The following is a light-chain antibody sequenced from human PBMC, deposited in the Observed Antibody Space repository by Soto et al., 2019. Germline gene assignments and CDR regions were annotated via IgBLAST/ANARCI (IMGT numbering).Light chain of an antibody. CDR1: RSDVGAYNY. CDR2: EVS. Sequence: QSALTQPASVSGSPGQSITISCTGTRSDVGAYNYVSWYQQHPGKAPKLIIYEVSNRPSGVSNRFSGSKSANTASLTISGLQAEDDADYYCNSYTTSTTGVFGGGTKLTVL. V-gene: IGLV2-14*01. CDR3: NSYTTSTTGV. J-gene: IGLJ3*02.